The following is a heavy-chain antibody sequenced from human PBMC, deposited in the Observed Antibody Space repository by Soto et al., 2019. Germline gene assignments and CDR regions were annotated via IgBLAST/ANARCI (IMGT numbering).Heavy chain of an antibody. CDR3: SSYGPFKEIGIVPAARYWMDE. J-gene: IGHJ6*01. CDR2: IYPGDSDT. Sequence: PGESLKISCKGSGYSFTSYWIGWVRQMPGKGLEWMGIIYPGDSDTRYSPSLQGQVTISADKSISTAYLQWSSLKASATAMYYWSSYGPFKEIGIVPAARYWMDEWGPVSRVTVPS. CDR1: GYSFTSYW. D-gene: IGHD2-2*01. V-gene: IGHV5-51*01.